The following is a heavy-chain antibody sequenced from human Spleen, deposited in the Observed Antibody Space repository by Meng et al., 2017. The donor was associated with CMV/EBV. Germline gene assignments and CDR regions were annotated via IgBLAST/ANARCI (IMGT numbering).Heavy chain of an antibody. CDR1: GGAFSGYY. J-gene: IGHJ4*02. CDR2: INQSGST. V-gene: IGHV4-34*01. CDR3: ARGRTTDFFDY. Sequence: QAHLQERARGLLKPSAPWSPHCAAYGGAFSGYYWSWIRQPPGKGLEWIGEINQSGSTNYNPSLKSRVTISVDTSKNQFSLKLSSVTAADTAVYYCARGRTTDFFDYWGQGTLVTVSS. D-gene: IGHD1-1*01.